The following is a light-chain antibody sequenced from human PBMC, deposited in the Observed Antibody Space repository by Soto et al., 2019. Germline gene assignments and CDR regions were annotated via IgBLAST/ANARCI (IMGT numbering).Light chain of an antibody. CDR1: QSFSSS. CDR3: QQTYRTPLT. CDR2: AAS. V-gene: IGKV1-39*01. J-gene: IGKJ4*01. Sequence: DIQMTQSPSSLSASVGDRVTITCRASQSFSSSLNWYQQKPGKSPKLLIYAASSLQSGVPSRFSGSGSVTDFTLTISSLQPEDFATYSCQQTYRTPLTFGGGTKVDIK.